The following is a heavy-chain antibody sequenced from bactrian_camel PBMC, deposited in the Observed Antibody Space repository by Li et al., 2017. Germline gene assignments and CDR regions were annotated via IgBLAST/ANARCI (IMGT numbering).Heavy chain of an antibody. CDR3: ARERAVDLGSWDVSLCGS. D-gene: IGHD6*01. V-gene: IGHV3S26*01. CDR2: VCRDGSK. Sequence: HVQLVESGGGSVRSGGSLRLSCTASVYTGTYCMAWFRQYTGKAREGLASVCRDGSKRYTGSVQGRFTISRDNAKSTLFLQMNSLKPEDTGVYYCARERAVDLGSWDVSLCGSSGQGTQVTVS. CDR1: VYTGTYC. J-gene: IGHJ6*01.